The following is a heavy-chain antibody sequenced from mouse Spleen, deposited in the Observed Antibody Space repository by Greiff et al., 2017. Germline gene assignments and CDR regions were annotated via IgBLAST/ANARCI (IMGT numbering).Heavy chain of an antibody. CDR1: GYTFTSYW. CDR2: IFPGTGTT. CDR3: GRAARNAMDY. V-gene: IGHV1S132*01. D-gene: IGHD3-3*01. J-gene: IGHJ4*01. Sequence: VQLVESGAELVKPGASVKLSCKTSGYTFTSYWIQWVNQRPGQGLGWIGEIFPGTGTTYYTEKFKGKATLTLDTSSSTAYMQRSSLTSEDSAVYFCGRAARNAMDYWGQGTSVTVSS.